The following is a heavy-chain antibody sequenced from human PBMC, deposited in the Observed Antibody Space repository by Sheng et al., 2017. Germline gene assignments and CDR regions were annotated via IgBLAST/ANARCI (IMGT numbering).Heavy chain of an antibody. D-gene: IGHD1-1*01. V-gene: IGHV3-30-3*01. CDR3: ARVPWNHAFDI. CDR1: EFTISSYA. CDR2: ISYDGSNK. J-gene: IGHJ3*02. Sequence: VQVVESGGGLVQPGGSLRLSCAASEFTISSYAMHWVRQAPGKGLEWVAVISYDGSNKYYADSVKGRFTISRDNSKNTLYLQMNSLRAEDTAVYYCARVPWNHAFDIWGQGTMVTVSS.